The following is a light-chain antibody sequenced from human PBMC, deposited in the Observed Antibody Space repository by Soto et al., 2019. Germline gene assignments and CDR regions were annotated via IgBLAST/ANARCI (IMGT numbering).Light chain of an antibody. V-gene: IGKV1-8*01. CDR1: QGISSY. CDR3: QQYYSYPPWT. J-gene: IGKJ1*01. Sequence: AIRMTQSPSSFSASTGDRVTITCRASQGISSYLAWYHQKRWKAPQLLIYAASTLQSGVPSRFSGSGSGRDFALSISCLQSEDFATYYCQQYYSYPPWTFGQGTKVEIK. CDR2: AAS.